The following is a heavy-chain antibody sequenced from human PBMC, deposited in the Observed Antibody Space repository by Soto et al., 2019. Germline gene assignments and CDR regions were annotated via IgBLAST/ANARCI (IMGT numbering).Heavy chain of an antibody. J-gene: IGHJ4*02. Sequence: GGSLRLSCTASGFTFGDYAMSWVRQAPGKWLEWVGFIRSKGYGGTTEYAASVRGRFTISRDDSKSIAYLQMNSLKTEDTAVYYCTRDQGPLSYYDSSGYYYFGTDSWGKGXLVTVPS. CDR3: TRDQGPLSYYDSSGYYYFGTDS. CDR2: IRSKGYGGTT. V-gene: IGHV3-49*04. CDR1: GFTFGDYA. D-gene: IGHD3-22*01.